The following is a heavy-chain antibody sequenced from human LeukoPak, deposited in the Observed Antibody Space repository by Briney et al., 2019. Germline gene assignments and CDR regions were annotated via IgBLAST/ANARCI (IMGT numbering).Heavy chain of an antibody. J-gene: IGHJ1*01. CDR1: GFTFSSYS. D-gene: IGHD6-19*01. CDR2: ISSSSSYI. V-gene: IGHV3-21*01. CDR3: ASFSESTKQWLRYFQH. Sequence: GGSLRLSCAASGFTFSSYSMNWVRQAPGKGLEWVSSISSSSSYIYYADSVKGRSTISRDNAKNSLYLQMNSLRAEDTAAYYCASFSESTKQWLRYFQHWGQGTLVTVSS.